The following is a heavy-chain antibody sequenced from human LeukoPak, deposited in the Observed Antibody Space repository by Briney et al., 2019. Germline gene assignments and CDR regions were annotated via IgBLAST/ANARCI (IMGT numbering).Heavy chain of an antibody. D-gene: IGHD2-15*01. J-gene: IGHJ5*02. CDR3: ARADCSASTCYLWHSWFDP. CDR1: GFTLSTFD. Sequence: GGSLILSCAASGFTLSTFDMNWVRQAPGKGLEWVSSISTSSRYIYYRDSVKGRFTISRDDAKNSLYLQMNSLTVEDTAVHYCARADCSASTCYLWHSWFDPWGQGTLVTVSS. V-gene: IGHV3-21*06. CDR2: ISTSSRYI.